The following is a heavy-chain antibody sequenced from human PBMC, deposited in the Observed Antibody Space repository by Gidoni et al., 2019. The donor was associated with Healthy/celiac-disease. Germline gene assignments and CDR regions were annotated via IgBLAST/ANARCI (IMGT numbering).Heavy chain of an antibody. CDR2: IWYDGSNK. CDR1: GFTFSSYG. V-gene: IGHV3-33*01. D-gene: IGHD3-3*01. CDR3: ARDNYDFWSGSPPFFYYYYGMDV. J-gene: IGHJ6*02. Sequence: QVQLVASVGGVVQPVRSLRLSCAASGFTFSSYGMHWVRPAPGKGLEWVAVIWYDGSNKYYADSVKGRFTISRDNSKNTLYLQMNSLRAEDTAVYYCARDNYDFWSGSPPFFYYYYGMDVWGQGTTVTVSS.